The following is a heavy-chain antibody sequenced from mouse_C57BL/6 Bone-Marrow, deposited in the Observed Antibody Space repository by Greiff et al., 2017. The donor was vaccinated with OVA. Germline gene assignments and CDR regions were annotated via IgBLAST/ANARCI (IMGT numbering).Heavy chain of an antibody. CDR1: GFTFSDYG. Sequence: EVQLQESGGGLVQPGGSLKLSCAASGFTFSDYGMAWVRQAPRKGPEWVAFISNLAYSIYYADTVTGRFTISRENAKNTLYLEMSSLRSEDTAMYYCARKGDYYGSILWYFDVWGTGTTVTVSS. CDR2: ISNLAYSI. J-gene: IGHJ1*03. V-gene: IGHV5-15*01. D-gene: IGHD1-1*01. CDR3: ARKGDYYGSILWYFDV.